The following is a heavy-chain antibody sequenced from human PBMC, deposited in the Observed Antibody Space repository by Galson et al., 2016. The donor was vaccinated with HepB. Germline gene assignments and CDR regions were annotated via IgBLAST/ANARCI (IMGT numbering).Heavy chain of an antibody. CDR2: IDGPTPNT. V-gene: IGHV3-23*01. Sequence: SLRLSCAASGFTFRHHALSWVRQAPGKGLEWVSHIDGPTPNTHYADSVRGRFSIYRDNSRDTLYLQMDSLTAEDSAIYYCATWLSHHFDYWGQGTLVTVSS. D-gene: IGHD6-19*01. CDR3: ATWLSHHFDY. J-gene: IGHJ4*02. CDR1: GFTFRHHA.